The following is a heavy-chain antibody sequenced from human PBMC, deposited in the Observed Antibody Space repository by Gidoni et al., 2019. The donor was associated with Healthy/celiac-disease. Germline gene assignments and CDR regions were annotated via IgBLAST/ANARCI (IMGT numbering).Heavy chain of an antibody. Sequence: EVQLVESGGGLVQPGRSLRLSCTASGFTFGDYAMSWVRQAPGKGLEWVGFIRSKAYGGTTEYAASVKGRFTISRDDSKSIAYLQMNSLKTEDTAVYYCTRSVEIQLWMQFPLDDYWGQGTLVTVSS. V-gene: IGHV3-49*04. CDR2: IRSKAYGGTT. J-gene: IGHJ4*02. D-gene: IGHD5-18*01. CDR1: GFTFGDYA. CDR3: TRSVEIQLWMQFPLDDY.